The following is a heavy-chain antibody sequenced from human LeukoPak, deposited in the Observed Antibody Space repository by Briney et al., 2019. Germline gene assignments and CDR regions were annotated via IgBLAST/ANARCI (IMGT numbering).Heavy chain of an antibody. D-gene: IGHD2-21*02. CDR1: GGTFSSYA. V-gene: IGHV1-69*13. J-gene: IGHJ3*02. CDR2: IIPIFGTA. CDR3: ARDSNPRIAYCGGDCYLGLGAFDI. Sequence: GASVKVSCKASGGTFSSYAISWVRQAPGQGLEWMGGIIPIFGTANYAQKFQGRVTITADESTSTAYMELSSLRSEDTAVYYCARDSNPRIAYCGGDCYLGLGAFDIWGQGTMVTVSS.